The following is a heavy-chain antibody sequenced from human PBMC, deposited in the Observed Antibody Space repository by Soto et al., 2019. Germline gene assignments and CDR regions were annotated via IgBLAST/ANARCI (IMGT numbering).Heavy chain of an antibody. Sequence: QVQLVESGGGVVQPGRSLRLSCAASGFTFSSYGMHWVRQAPGKGLEWVAVIWYDGNNKYYADSVKGRFTISRDNSKNTLYLQMNSLRAEDTAVYYCARELGTVTYGRGYDAFDIWGQGTMVTVSS. CDR3: ARELGTVTYGRGYDAFDI. D-gene: IGHD4-17*01. CDR1: GFTFSSYG. J-gene: IGHJ3*02. V-gene: IGHV3-33*01. CDR2: IWYDGNNK.